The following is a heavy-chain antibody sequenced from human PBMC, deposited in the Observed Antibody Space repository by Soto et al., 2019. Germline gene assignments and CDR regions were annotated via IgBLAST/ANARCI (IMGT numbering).Heavy chain of an antibody. Sequence: SETLSLTCAVYGGSFSGYYWSWIRQPPGKGLEWIGEINHSGSTNYNPSLKSRVTISVDTSKNQFSLKLSSVTAADTAVYYCARGWGRIFDYWGQGPRSPSPQ. V-gene: IGHV4-34*01. J-gene: IGHJ4*02. D-gene: IGHD7-27*01. CDR1: GGSFSGYY. CDR2: INHSGST. CDR3: ARGWGRIFDY.